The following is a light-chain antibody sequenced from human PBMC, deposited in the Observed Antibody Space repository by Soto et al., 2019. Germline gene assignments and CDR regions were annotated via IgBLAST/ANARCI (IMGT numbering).Light chain of an antibody. CDR1: QSVSSSY. CDR3: QQYGNSPQT. CDR2: GAS. Sequence: ERATLSCRASQSVSSSYSAWYQQKPGQAPRLLIYGASSRATGIPDRFSGSGSGTDFTLAISRLEPEDFAVYYCQQYGNSPQTFGQGTKV. V-gene: IGKV3-20*01. J-gene: IGKJ1*01.